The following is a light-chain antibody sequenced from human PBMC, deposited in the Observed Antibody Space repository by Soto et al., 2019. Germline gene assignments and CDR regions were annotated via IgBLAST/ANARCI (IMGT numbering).Light chain of an antibody. CDR2: SND. CDR1: SSDVGSNT. Sequence: QSALSQPPSASATPGQRVTIPCSGRSSDVGSNTVNWYQQFPGAAPKLLIYSNDQRPSGVPDRFSASKSGTSASLAISGLQSEDEADYYCATWDDSLFGHVFGTGTKVTVL. V-gene: IGLV1-44*01. J-gene: IGLJ1*01. CDR3: ATWDDSLFGHV.